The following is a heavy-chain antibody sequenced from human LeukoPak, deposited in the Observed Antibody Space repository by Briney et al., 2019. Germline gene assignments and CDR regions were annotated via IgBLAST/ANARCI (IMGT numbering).Heavy chain of an antibody. J-gene: IGHJ4*02. D-gene: IGHD6-19*01. V-gene: IGHV3-21*01. CDR3: ARLIGYASGWYLDF. Sequence: GGSLRLSCAASGFTFSSYSMNWVRQAPGKGLEWVSSISSSSSYIYYADSVKGRFTISRDNAKNSLYLQMNSLRAEDTAVYYCARLIGYASGWYLDFWGQGALVTVSS. CDR2: ISSSSSYI. CDR1: GFTFSSYS.